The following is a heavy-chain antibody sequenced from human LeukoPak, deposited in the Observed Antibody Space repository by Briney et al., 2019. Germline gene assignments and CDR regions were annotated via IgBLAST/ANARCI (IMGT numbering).Heavy chain of an antibody. D-gene: IGHD6-6*01. CDR3: ARQGSSSSSDY. J-gene: IGHJ4*02. Sequence: ASVKVSCKASGYTFTSYGISWVRQAPGQGLEWMGWISAYNGNTNYAQKFQGRVTMTRDTSISTAYMELSRLRSDDTAVYYCARQGSSSSSDYWGQGTLVTVSS. V-gene: IGHV1-18*01. CDR2: ISAYNGNT. CDR1: GYTFTSYG.